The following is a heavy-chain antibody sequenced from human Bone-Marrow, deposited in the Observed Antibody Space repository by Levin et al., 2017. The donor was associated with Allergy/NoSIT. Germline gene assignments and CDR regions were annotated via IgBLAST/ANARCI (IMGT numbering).Heavy chain of an antibody. J-gene: IGHJ1*01. CDR2: VIPVFNTP. V-gene: IGHV1-69*13. CDR1: GGTFSDHG. Sequence: ASVKVSCKASGGTFSDHGVYWVRQAPGQGLEWMGGVIPVFNTPNYEQKFQDRLTIVADDSANTVFMELSSLRREDTAMYYCAKSLTPFHYDSSVDWGQGTLITVSS. CDR3: AKSLTPFHYDSSVD. D-gene: IGHD3-22*01.